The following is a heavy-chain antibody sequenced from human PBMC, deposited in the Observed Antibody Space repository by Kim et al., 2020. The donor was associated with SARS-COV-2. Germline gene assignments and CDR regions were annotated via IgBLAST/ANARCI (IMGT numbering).Heavy chain of an antibody. CDR3: ARWSYGDYVFDP. V-gene: IGHV1-69*13. CDR1: GGTFSSYA. Sequence: SVKVSCKASGGTFSSYAISWVRQAPGQGLEWMGGIIPIFGTANYAQKFQGRVTITADESTSTAYMELSSLRSEDTAVYYCARWSYGDYVFDPWGQGTLVTVSS. D-gene: IGHD4-17*01. CDR2: IIPIFGTA. J-gene: IGHJ5*02.